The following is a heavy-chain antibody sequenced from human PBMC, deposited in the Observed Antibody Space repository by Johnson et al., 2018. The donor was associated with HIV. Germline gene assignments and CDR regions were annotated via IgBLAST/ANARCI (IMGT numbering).Heavy chain of an antibody. V-gene: IGHV3-9*01. D-gene: IGHD1-26*01. J-gene: IGHJ3*02. CDR3: ANGRLAAHDAFDI. Sequence: VQVVESGGGLVQPGRSLRLSCAASGFTFDDYAMHWVRQAPGKGLEWVSGISWNSGSIGYADSVKGRFTISRDNSKNTLYLQMNSLRAEDTAVYYCANGRLAAHDAFDIWGQGTMVTVSS. CDR2: ISWNSGSI. CDR1: GFTFDDYA.